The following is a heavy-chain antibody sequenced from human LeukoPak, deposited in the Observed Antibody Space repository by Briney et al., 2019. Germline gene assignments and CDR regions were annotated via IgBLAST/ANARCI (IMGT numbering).Heavy chain of an antibody. CDR3: TTDRGALTN. CDR2: IQSKTDGGPT. J-gene: IGHJ4*02. V-gene: IGHV3-15*01. CDR1: GFTFSDAW. D-gene: IGHD3-10*01. Sequence: GGSLRLSCATSGFTFSDAWMSWVRQAPGKGLEWAGRIQSKTDGGPTEYAAPVKGRFIISRDDSRNTLYLQMNSLKAGDTAVYYCTTDRGALTNWGQGTLVTVSS.